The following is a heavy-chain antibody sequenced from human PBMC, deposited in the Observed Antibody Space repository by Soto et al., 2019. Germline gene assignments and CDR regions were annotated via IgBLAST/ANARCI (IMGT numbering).Heavy chain of an antibody. V-gene: IGHV5-51*01. Sequence: EVQLVQSGAEVKKPGESLNISCKASGYIFTSYWIAWVRQMPGKGLEWMGIIYPGDSDTRYSPSFLGQVTMSVDKSISTAYLHWNSLKASDTAMYYCARRVPTHYGMDVWGQGTTVIVSS. CDR3: ARRVPTHYGMDV. CDR2: IYPGDSDT. D-gene: IGHD2-15*01. CDR1: GYIFTSYW. J-gene: IGHJ6*02.